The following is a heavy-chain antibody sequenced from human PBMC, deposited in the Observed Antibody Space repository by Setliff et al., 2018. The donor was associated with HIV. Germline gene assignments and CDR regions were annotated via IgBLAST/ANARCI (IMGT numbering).Heavy chain of an antibody. J-gene: IGHJ4*02. CDR3: ARDVLDLVMPVYGF. Sequence: SETLSLTCDVSGFSISSRYYWGWIRQSPGKGLEWIGNIYHTGSSYYNPSLNDRATISLDTSKNQFSLKLNSVTAADTAVYYCARDVLDLVMPVYGFWGQGIPVTVSS. V-gene: IGHV4-38-2*02. CDR1: GFSISSRYY. CDR2: IYHTGSS. D-gene: IGHD3-16*01.